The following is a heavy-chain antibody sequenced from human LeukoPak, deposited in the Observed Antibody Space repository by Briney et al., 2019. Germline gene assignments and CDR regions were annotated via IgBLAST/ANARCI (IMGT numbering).Heavy chain of an antibody. Sequence: PSETLSLTCTVSGGSISSYYWSWIRQTAGKGLEWIGRIYTSGSTNYNPSLKSRVTMSVDTSKNQFSLKLSSVTAADTAVYYCARGLSYYDSSGYYYDYFDYWGQGTLVTVSS. J-gene: IGHJ4*02. CDR2: IYTSGST. CDR1: GGSISSYY. CDR3: ARGLSYYDSSGYYYDYFDY. D-gene: IGHD3-22*01. V-gene: IGHV4-4*07.